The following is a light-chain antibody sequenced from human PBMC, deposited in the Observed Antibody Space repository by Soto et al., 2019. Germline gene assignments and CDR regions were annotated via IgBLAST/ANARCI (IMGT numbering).Light chain of an antibody. CDR3: QQSYSTPIT. V-gene: IGKV1-39*01. Sequence: DIQMTQSPSSLSASVGDRVTITCRASQSISSYLNWYQQKPGKAPKLLIYAASSLQSGVPSRLSGSGSGTDLTLTISSLQPEDFATYYCQQSYSTPITFGQGTRLEIK. CDR1: QSISSY. J-gene: IGKJ5*01. CDR2: AAS.